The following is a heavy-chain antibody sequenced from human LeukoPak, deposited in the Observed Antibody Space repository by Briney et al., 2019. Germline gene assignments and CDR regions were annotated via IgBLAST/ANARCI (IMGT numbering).Heavy chain of an antibody. D-gene: IGHD4-17*01. CDR3: TTDSDDYGDYFDY. Sequence: GGSLRLSCSASGFTFSNAWMSWVRQAPGKGLEWFGRIKSKTDGGTTDYAAPVKGRFTISRDDSKNTLYLQMNSLKTEDTAVYYCTTDSDDYGDYFDYWGQGTLVTVSS. CDR2: IKSKTDGGTT. V-gene: IGHV3-15*01. J-gene: IGHJ4*02. CDR1: GFTFSNAW.